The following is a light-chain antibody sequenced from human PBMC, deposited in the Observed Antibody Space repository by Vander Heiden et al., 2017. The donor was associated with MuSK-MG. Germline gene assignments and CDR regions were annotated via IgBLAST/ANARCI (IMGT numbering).Light chain of an antibody. Sequence: SSELTQDPAVSVALGQTVRITGQGDSIRSYYASWYQQKPGKAPVLVISGNNNRTSGIPDRFSGSSSGYTASLTITGAQAEDEAAYYCHSRDSSGNHVVFGGGTKLTVL. CDR1: SIRSYY. CDR3: HSRDSSGNHVV. V-gene: IGLV3-19*01. CDR2: GNN. J-gene: IGLJ2*01.